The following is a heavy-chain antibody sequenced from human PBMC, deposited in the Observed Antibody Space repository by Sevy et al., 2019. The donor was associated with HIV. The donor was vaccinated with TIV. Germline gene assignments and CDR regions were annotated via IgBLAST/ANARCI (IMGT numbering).Heavy chain of an antibody. CDR1: GFTFSSYS. J-gene: IGHJ4*02. V-gene: IGHV3-21*01. CDR2: ISSSSSYI. D-gene: IGHD3-9*01. Sequence: GGSLRLSCAASGFTFSSYSMNWVRQAPGKGLEWVSSISSSSSYIYYADSVKGRFTISRDNAKNSLYLQMNSLRAEDTTVYYCAREYYDILTGYSPSYDYWGQGTLVTVSS. CDR3: AREYYDILTGYSPSYDY.